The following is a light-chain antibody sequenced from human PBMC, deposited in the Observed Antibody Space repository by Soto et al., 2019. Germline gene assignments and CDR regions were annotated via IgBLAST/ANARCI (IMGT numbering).Light chain of an antibody. CDR1: QSVSSN. CDR2: GAS. J-gene: IGKJ4*01. V-gene: IGKV3-15*01. Sequence: EIVMTQSPAPLSVSPGEIATLSCRASQSVSSNLAWYQQKPGQAPRLLIDGASTRATGIPARFSGSGSGTEFTLTISSLQSEDFAGYYCQQYNNWPPLTFGGGTKVEIK. CDR3: QQYNNWPPLT.